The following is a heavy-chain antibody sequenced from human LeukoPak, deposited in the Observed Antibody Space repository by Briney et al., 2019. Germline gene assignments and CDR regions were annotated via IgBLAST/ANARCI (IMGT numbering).Heavy chain of an antibody. CDR3: AKDRGTPDFIVVVPAAMDY. CDR2: IIGSGGST. Sequence: PGGSLRLSCAASGFTFSSYAMSWVRQAPGKGLEWVSAIIGSGGSTYYADSVKGRFTISRDNSKNTLYLQMNSLRAEDTDVYYCAKDRGTPDFIVVVPAAMDYWGQGTLVTVSS. D-gene: IGHD2-2*01. J-gene: IGHJ4*02. CDR1: GFTFSSYA. V-gene: IGHV3-23*01.